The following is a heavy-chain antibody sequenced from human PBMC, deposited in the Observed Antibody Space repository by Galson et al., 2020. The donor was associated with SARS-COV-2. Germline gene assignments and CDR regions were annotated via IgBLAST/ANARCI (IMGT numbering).Heavy chain of an antibody. CDR3: ARSSLLGPGSHGGYDAFYI. D-gene: IGHD3-22*01. Sequence: GGSLRLSCAASGFTFSSYAMHWVRQAPGKGLEWVAVISYDGSNKYYADSVKGRFTISRDNSQNTLYLQMNSLRAEDTAVYYCARSSLLGPGSHGGYDAFYIWGPGTMVTVSS. J-gene: IGHJ3*02. CDR1: GFTFSSYA. CDR2: ISYDGSNK. V-gene: IGHV3-30-3*01.